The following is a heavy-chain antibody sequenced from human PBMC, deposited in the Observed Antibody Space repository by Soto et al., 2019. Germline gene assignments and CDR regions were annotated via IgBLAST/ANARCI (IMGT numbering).Heavy chain of an antibody. Sequence: WASVKVSCKVSGGTFSSYAISWVRQAPGQGLEWMGGIIPIFGTANYAQKFQGRVTITADESTSTAYMELSSLRSEDTAVYYCAKVVVTATGDYYYGMDVWGQGTTVTVSS. J-gene: IGHJ6*02. CDR1: GGTFSSYA. CDR2: IIPIFGTA. CDR3: AKVVVTATGDYYYGMDV. D-gene: IGHD2-21*02. V-gene: IGHV1-69*13.